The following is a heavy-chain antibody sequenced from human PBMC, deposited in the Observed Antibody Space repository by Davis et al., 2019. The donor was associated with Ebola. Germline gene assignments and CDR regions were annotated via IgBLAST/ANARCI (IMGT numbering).Heavy chain of an antibody. J-gene: IGHJ3*02. Sequence: PGGSLRLSCAASGFTFRNYAMTWVRQAPGKGLEWVSVIDDDGGNTYYADSVKGRFTISRDNAKNTLNLQMNSVRVEDTAVYYCAIFGVVSHDALEIWGQGTMVTVSS. CDR1: GFTFRNYA. CDR2: IDDDGGNT. D-gene: IGHD3-3*01. CDR3: AIFGVVSHDALEI. V-gene: IGHV3-23*01.